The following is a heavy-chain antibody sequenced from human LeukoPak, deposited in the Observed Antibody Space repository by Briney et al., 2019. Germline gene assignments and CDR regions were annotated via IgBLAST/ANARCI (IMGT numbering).Heavy chain of an antibody. CDR1: GYTFTDCH. CDR2: NNPNSGGT. J-gene: IGHJ1*01. V-gene: IGHV1-2*02. CDR3: ARVRAIAATGTGARYFQD. D-gene: IGHD1-1*01. Sequence: ASVKVSCKASGYTFTDCHIYWLRQAPGQGLEWMGWNNPNSGGTNYAQKFQGRVTITRDTSTNTAYMELSRLRSDDTAVYFCARVRAIAATGTGARYFQDWGQGTLVTVSS.